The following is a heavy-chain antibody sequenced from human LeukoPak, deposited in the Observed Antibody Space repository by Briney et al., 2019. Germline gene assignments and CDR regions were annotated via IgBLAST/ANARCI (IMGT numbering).Heavy chain of an antibody. Sequence: PGGSLRLSCAASGFTFSSYAMSWVRQAPGKGLEWVAFIRYDGSNKYYADSVKGRFTISRDNSKNTLYLQMNSLRAEDTAVYYCAKAAEQGYYDSSGYYFNDASDIWGQGTMVTVSS. J-gene: IGHJ3*02. CDR3: AKAAEQGYYDSSGYYFNDASDI. D-gene: IGHD3-22*01. CDR1: GFTFSSYA. V-gene: IGHV3-30*02. CDR2: IRYDGSNK.